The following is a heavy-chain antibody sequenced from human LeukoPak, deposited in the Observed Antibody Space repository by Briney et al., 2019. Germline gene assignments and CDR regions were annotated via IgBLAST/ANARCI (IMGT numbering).Heavy chain of an antibody. D-gene: IGHD3-10*01. CDR3: ARDGEIITMGLDY. Sequence: PSETLSLTCTVSGGSISSSSYYWAWIRQPPGKGLEWIGSIYYSGSTYYNPSLKSRVTISVDTSKNQFSLKLSSVTAADTAVYYCARDGEIITMGLDYWGQGTLVTVSS. CDR2: IYYSGST. V-gene: IGHV4-39*07. CDR1: GGSISSSSYY. J-gene: IGHJ4*02.